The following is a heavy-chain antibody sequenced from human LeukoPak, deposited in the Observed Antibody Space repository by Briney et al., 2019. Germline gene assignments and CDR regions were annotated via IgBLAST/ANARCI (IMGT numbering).Heavy chain of an antibody. J-gene: IGHJ4*02. D-gene: IGHD6-6*01. V-gene: IGHV4-34*01. CDR1: GGSFSGYY. CDR3: ATRSSSFDY. CDR2: INHSGST. Sequence: PSETLSLTCAVYGGSFSGYYWSWIRQPPGKGLEWIGEINHSGSTNYNPSLKSRVTISVDTSKNQFSLKLSSVTAADTAVYYCATRSSSFDYWGQGTLVTVSS.